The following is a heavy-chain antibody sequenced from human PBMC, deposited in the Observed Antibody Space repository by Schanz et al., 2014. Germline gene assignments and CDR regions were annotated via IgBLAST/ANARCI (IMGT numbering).Heavy chain of an antibody. V-gene: IGHV3-11*06. CDR1: GFTFSDYY. CDR3: ARDMLRRYGALEI. Sequence: QVQLVESGGGLVKPGGSLRLSCTASGFTFSDYYMTWIRQAPGKGLEWVLYVSSNNIYTKYADSVRGRFTISRENAKNSLFLQMNSMRADDTAVYYCARDMLRRYGALEIWGRGTMVTVSS. CDR2: VSSNNIYT. D-gene: IGHD2-8*01. J-gene: IGHJ3*02.